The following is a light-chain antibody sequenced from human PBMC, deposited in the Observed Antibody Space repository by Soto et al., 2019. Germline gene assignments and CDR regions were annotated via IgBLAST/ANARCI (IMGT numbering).Light chain of an antibody. J-gene: IGLJ1*01. CDR3: SSYTSSSTPHYV. V-gene: IGLV2-14*01. Sequence: QSVLTQPASVSGSPGQSITISCTGTSSDVCGYNYVSWYQQHPGKAPKLMIYDVSNRPSGVSNRFSGSKSGNTASLTISGLQAEDEADYYCSSYTSSSTPHYVFGTGTKLTVL. CDR2: DVS. CDR1: SSDVCGYNY.